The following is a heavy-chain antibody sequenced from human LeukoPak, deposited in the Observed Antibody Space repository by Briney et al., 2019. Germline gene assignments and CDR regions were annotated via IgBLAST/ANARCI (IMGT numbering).Heavy chain of an antibody. CDR1: GYTFTAYN. Sequence: ASVMVSCKPSGYTFTAYNMHWVRQAPGQGLEWMGWINPNSGGTNYAQKFQGRVTMTRDTSINTAYMELTRLRSDDTAVYYCGRLDHGDHHLAPLDYWGQGTLVTVSS. CDR2: INPNSGGT. D-gene: IGHD4-17*01. V-gene: IGHV1-2*02. CDR3: GRLDHGDHHLAPLDY. J-gene: IGHJ4*02.